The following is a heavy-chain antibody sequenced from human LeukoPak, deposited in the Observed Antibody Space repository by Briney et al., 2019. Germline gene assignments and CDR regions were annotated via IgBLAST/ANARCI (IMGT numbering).Heavy chain of an antibody. V-gene: IGHV1-69*04. D-gene: IGHD3-22*01. J-gene: IGHJ3*02. CDR3: ARDKLRTPFRGYSNDAFDI. Sequence: SVKVSCKASGGTFSSYAISWVRQAPGQGLEWMGRIIPILGIANYAQKFQGKVTITADKSTSTAYMELSSLRSEDTAVYYCARDKLRTPFRGYSNDAFDIWGQGTMVTVSS. CDR2: IIPILGIA. CDR1: GGTFSSYA.